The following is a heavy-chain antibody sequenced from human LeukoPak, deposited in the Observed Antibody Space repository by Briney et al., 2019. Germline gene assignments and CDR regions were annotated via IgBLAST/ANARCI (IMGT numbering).Heavy chain of an antibody. J-gene: IGHJ4*02. V-gene: IGHV3-48*03. D-gene: IGHD4-17*01. CDR2: ISSSGSTI. CDR1: GFTFSSYE. CDR3: AGVDDYGDFRTFDY. Sequence: PGGSLRLSCAASGFTFSSYEMNWVRQAPGKGLERVSYISSSGSTIYYADSVKGRFTISRDNAKNSLYLQMNSLRAEDTAVYYCAGVDDYGDFRTFDYWGQGTLVTVSS.